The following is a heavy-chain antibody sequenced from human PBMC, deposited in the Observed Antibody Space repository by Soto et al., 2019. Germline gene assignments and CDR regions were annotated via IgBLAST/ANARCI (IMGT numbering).Heavy chain of an antibody. J-gene: IGHJ4*02. CDR1: GFTFSSRA. D-gene: IGHD3-3*01. Sequence: PGGSLRLSCAASGFTFSSRAMSWVRQAPGKGLDWVSIISASGDNTYYADSVKGRFTISRDNSKNTLYLQVNSLRAEDTAVYYCAKLTYSDLWSGSHDSWGQRTLVTVSS. CDR3: AKLTYSDLWSGSHDS. CDR2: ISASGDNT. V-gene: IGHV3-23*01.